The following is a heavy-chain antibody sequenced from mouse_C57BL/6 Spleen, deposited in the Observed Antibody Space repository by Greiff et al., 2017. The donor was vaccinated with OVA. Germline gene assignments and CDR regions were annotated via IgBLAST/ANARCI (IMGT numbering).Heavy chain of an antibody. CDR1: GYAFSSYW. Sequence: QVHVKQSGAELVKPGASVKISCKASGYAFSSYWMNWVKQRPGKGLEWIGQIYPGDGDTNYNGKFKGKATLTADKSSSTAYMQLSSLTAEDSAVYCCARTYDYDGGAMDYWGQGTSVTVSS. D-gene: IGHD2-4*01. J-gene: IGHJ4*01. CDR2: IYPGDGDT. CDR3: ARTYDYDGGAMDY. V-gene: IGHV1-80*01.